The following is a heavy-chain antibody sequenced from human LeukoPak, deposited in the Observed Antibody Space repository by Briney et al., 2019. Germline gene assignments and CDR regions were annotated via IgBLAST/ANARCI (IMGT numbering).Heavy chain of an antibody. J-gene: IGHJ4*02. V-gene: IGHV3-64*01. Sequence: GGSLTLSCAASGLTFSRYAMHWVRQAPGKGLEYVSAISTNGGSTYYASSVKGRFTISRDNSKNTLYLQMVNLRPEDMAVYYCARGNDSSGYYYFFDYWGQGTLVTVSS. CDR3: ARGNDSSGYYYFFDY. CDR1: GLTFSRYA. D-gene: IGHD3-22*01. CDR2: ISTNGGST.